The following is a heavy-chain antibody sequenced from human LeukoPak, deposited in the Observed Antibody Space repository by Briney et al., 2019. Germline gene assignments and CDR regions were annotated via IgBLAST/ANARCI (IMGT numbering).Heavy chain of an antibody. J-gene: IGHJ4*02. D-gene: IGHD4-17*01. V-gene: IGHV3-23*01. CDR3: AKDRFPWRYGDYSYYFDY. CDR1: GFTFSSYA. CDR2: ISGSGGST. Sequence: PGGSLRLSCAASGFTFSSYAMSWVRQAPGKGLEWVSAISGSGGSTYYADSVKGRFTISRDNSKNTLYLQMNSLRAEDTAVYYCAKDRFPWRYGDYSYYFDYWGQGTLVTVSS.